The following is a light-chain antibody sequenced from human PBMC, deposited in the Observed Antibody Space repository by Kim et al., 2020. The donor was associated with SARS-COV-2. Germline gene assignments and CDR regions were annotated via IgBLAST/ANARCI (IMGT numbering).Light chain of an antibody. CDR2: GKN. CDR1: SLRSYY. J-gene: IGLJ3*02. CDR3: NSRDSSGNHWV. Sequence: SSELTQDPAVSVALGQTVRITCQGDSLRSYYASWYQQKPGQAPVLVIYGKNNRPSGIPHRFSGSSSGNTASLSITGAQAEDEADDYCNSRDSSGNHWVFGGGTQLTVL. V-gene: IGLV3-19*01.